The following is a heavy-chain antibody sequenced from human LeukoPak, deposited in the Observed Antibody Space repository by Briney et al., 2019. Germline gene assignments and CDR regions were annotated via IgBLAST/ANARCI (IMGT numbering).Heavy chain of an antibody. J-gene: IGHJ4*02. CDR2: ISVYNGNT. D-gene: IGHD6-13*01. Sequence: ASVKVSCKASGYTFTNFGISWVRRAPGQGLEWMGWISVYNGNTNFAQKLQGRVTMTTDTSTTTAYMELRNLRSDDTAVYYCARDHSSSCQLFDYWGQGTLVTVSS. V-gene: IGHV1-18*01. CDR3: ARDHSSSCQLFDY. CDR1: GYTFTNFG.